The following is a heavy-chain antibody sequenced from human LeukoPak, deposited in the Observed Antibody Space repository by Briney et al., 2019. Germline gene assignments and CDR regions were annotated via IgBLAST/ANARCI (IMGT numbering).Heavy chain of an antibody. V-gene: IGHV3-30-3*01. CDR2: ISYDGSNK. CDR3: AKGPYSSSWSDY. Sequence: PGGSLRLSCAASGFTFSSYAMHWVRQAPGKGLEWVAVISYDGSNKYYADSVKGRFTISRDNSKNTLYLQMNSLRAEDTAVYYCAKGPYSSSWSDYWGQGTLVTVSS. D-gene: IGHD6-13*01. J-gene: IGHJ4*02. CDR1: GFTFSSYA.